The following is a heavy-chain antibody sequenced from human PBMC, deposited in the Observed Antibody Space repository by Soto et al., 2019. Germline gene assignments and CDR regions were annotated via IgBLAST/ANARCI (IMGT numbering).Heavy chain of an antibody. V-gene: IGHV3-48*02. D-gene: IGHD6-13*01. CDR3: ARDYSRSWYRFFDY. CDR1: GFTFSSYS. CDR2: ISSGSGSI. Sequence: EVQLVESGGGLVQPGGSLRLSCAASGFTFSSYSMNWVRQAPGKGLEWVSYISSGSGSIYYADSVKGRFTISRDNAKNSLYLLMNSLRDEDTAVYYCARDYSRSWYRFFDYWGQGTLVTVSS. J-gene: IGHJ4*02.